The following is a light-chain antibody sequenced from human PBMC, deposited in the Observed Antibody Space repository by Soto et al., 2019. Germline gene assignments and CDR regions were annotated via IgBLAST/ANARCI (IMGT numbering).Light chain of an antibody. Sequence: IVWTQSPGTLSLSTGERATLSCRASQSVSSSYLAWYQQKPGQAPRLLIYGASSRATGIPDRFSGSGSGTDFTLTISRLEPEDFAVYYCQQYGSSPRTFGQGTRLEIK. CDR1: QSVSSSY. V-gene: IGKV3-20*01. CDR3: QQYGSSPRT. J-gene: IGKJ5*01. CDR2: GAS.